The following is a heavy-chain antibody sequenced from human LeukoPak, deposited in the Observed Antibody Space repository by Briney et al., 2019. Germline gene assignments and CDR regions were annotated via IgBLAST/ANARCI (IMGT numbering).Heavy chain of an antibody. V-gene: IGHV4-4*07. CDR1: GGSISNYY. Sequence: PSETLSLTCTVSGGSISNYYWSWIRQPAGKGLEWIGRIYTSGSTNYNPSLKSRVTMSVDTSKNQFSLKLSSVTAADTAVYYCAREYILFPVLSSGYYGLASWFDPWGQGTLVTVSS. CDR3: AREYILFPVLSSGYYGLASWFDP. CDR2: IYTSGST. D-gene: IGHD3-22*01. J-gene: IGHJ5*02.